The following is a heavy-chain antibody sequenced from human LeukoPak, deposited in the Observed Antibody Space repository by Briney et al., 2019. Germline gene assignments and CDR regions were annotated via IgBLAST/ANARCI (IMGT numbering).Heavy chain of an antibody. Sequence: GGSLRLSCAASGFTFSSYSMNWVRQAPGKGLEWVSSISSSSSYIYYADSVKGRFTISRDNAKNSLYLQMNSLRAEDTAVYYCARDFIGLWSGHGWFDPWGQGTLVTVSS. V-gene: IGHV3-21*01. J-gene: IGHJ5*02. D-gene: IGHD3-3*01. CDR3: ARDFIGLWSGHGWFDP. CDR2: ISSSSSYI. CDR1: GFTFSSYS.